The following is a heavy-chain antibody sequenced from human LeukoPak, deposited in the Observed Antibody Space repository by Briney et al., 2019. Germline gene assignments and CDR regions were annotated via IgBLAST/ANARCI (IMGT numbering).Heavy chain of an antibody. Sequence: ASVKVSCKASGYTFTSYYMHWVRQAPGQVLEWMGIVNPSGGSTSYAQKFQGRVTMTRDTSTSTVYMELSSLRSEDTAVYYCASGRIFGPSIHYYYYYGMDVWGQGTTVTVSS. CDR1: GYTFTSYY. D-gene: IGHD3/OR15-3a*01. CDR3: ASGRIFGPSIHYYYYYGMDV. J-gene: IGHJ6*02. CDR2: VNPSGGST. V-gene: IGHV1-46*01.